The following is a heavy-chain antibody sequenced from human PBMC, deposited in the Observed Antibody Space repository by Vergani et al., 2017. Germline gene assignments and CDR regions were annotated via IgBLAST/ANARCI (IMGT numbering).Heavy chain of an antibody. D-gene: IGHD2-2*01. CDR1: GGSFSGYY. CDR2: INHSGST. V-gene: IGHV4-34*01. J-gene: IGHJ6*03. CDR3: ARGRGETAANDYYYYLDV. Sequence: QVQLQQWGAGLLKPSETLSLTCAVYGGSFSGYYWSWIRQPPGKGLEWIGKINHSGSTNYNPAHKSRVTISVDTSKNQFSLKLSSVTAADTAVYYCARGRGETAANDYYYYLDVWGKGTTVTVSS.